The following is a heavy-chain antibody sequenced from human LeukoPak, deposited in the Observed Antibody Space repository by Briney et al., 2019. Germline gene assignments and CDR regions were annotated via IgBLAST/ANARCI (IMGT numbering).Heavy chain of an antibody. CDR1: GFTFSNYW. J-gene: IGHJ4*02. Sequence: PGGSLRLSCAASGFTFSNYWMHWVRQAPGKGLEWVSLIYSGGSTYYADSVKGRFTISRDNSNNTVYLQMNSLRAEDTAVYYCARAPSNAHFDYWGQGTLVTVSS. CDR3: ARAPSNAHFDY. V-gene: IGHV3-66*01. D-gene: IGHD3-3*02. CDR2: IYSGGST.